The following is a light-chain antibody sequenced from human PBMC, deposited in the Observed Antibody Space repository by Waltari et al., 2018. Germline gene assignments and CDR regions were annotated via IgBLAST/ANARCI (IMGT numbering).Light chain of an antibody. Sequence: EIVLTQSPATLSLSPGERATLSRRASQSVSSLLAWYQQQPGQAPRLLIYVASNRATGIPARFSGSGSGTDFTLTISSLEPEDFAVYYCQQRSNWTWTFGQGTKVEIK. CDR1: QSVSSL. CDR3: QQRSNWTWT. CDR2: VAS. V-gene: IGKV3-11*01. J-gene: IGKJ1*01.